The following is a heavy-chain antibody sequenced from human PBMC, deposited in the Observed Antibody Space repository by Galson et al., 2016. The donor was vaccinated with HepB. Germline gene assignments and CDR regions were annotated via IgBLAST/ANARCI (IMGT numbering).Heavy chain of an antibody. D-gene: IGHD5-18*01. CDR2: ISYDGSTK. Sequence: SLRLSCAASGFTFNNYAMHWVRQAPGKGLEWVAVISYDGSTKYYADSVKGRFTISRDNSKNTLYPQMNSLRAEDTALYRCARAPPGIHLWLGEGMDVWGQGTTVTVSS. CDR1: GFTFNNYA. V-gene: IGHV3-30-3*01. CDR3: ARAPPGIHLWLGEGMDV. J-gene: IGHJ6*02.